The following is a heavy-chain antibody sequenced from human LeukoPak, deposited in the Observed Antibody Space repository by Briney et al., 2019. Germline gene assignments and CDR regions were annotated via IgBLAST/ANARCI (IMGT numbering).Heavy chain of an antibody. CDR1: GGTFSSYA. D-gene: IGHD3-3*01. Sequence: SVKVFCKASGGTFSSYAISWVRQAPGQGLEWMGRIIPILGIANYAQKFQGRVTITADKSTSTAYMELSSLRSEDTAVHYCARGVGSQYYDFWSGYFPLFDYWGQGTLVTVSS. V-gene: IGHV1-69*04. J-gene: IGHJ4*02. CDR2: IIPILGIA. CDR3: ARGVGSQYYDFWSGYFPLFDY.